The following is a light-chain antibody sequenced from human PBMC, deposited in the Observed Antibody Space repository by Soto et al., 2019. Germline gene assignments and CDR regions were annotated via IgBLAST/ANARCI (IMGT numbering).Light chain of an antibody. CDR1: QSLFSRFTNKNY. CDR2: WAS. J-gene: IGKJ5*01. CDR3: QQYHTGPIT. V-gene: IGKV4-1*01. Sequence: DFVMIQSPDSLSVSLGERATINCTSSQSLFSRFTNKNYLAWHQQKPGQPPKVLIYWASTRESGVPDRFAGSGSGTDFTLTINNLQAEDVAVYYCQQYHTGPITFGQGTRLEIK.